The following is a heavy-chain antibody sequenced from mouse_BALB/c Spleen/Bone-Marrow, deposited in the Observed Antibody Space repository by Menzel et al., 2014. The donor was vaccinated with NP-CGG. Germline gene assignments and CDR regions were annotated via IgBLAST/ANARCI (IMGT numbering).Heavy chain of an antibody. CDR2: VSTGSTII. CDR3: ARSHFYGNYFDY. Sequence: DVQLVESGGGLVQPGGSRKLSCGASGFTFSNFGMHWFRQSPEKGLEWVAFVSTGSTIIYYADTVKGRFTISRDNPENTLFLQMTSLRSEDTAIYYCARSHFYGNYFDYWGQGTTLTVSS. V-gene: IGHV5-17*02. J-gene: IGHJ2*01. CDR1: GFTFSNFG. D-gene: IGHD2-1*01.